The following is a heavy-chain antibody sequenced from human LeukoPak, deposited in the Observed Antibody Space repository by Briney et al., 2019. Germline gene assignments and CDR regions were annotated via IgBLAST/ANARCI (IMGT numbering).Heavy chain of an antibody. CDR2: ISGSGGST. Sequence: PGGSLRLSCGASGFTFSSYPMSWVRQAPGKGLEWVSGISGSGGSTYYADSVKGRFTISRDNSKNTLYLQMNSLRAEDTAVYYCARVQTIHNWNLPDAFDIWGQGTMVTVSS. CDR3: ARVQTIHNWNLPDAFDI. CDR1: GFTFSSYP. V-gene: IGHV3-23*01. J-gene: IGHJ3*02. D-gene: IGHD1-7*01.